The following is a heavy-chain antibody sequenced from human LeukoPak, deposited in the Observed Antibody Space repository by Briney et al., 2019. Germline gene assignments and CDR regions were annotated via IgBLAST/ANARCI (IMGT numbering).Heavy chain of an antibody. Sequence: SGPTLVNPPQTLTLTCTFSGFSLSTSGVGLGWIRQPPGKALEWLAFIFWDDDKRYSPSLKSRLTITKDTSKNQVVLTMTNLDPVDTATYYCAHRPHYSGSGSYSFQHWGQGTLVTVSS. CDR1: GFSLSTSGVG. V-gene: IGHV2-5*02. CDR2: IFWDDDK. D-gene: IGHD3-10*01. J-gene: IGHJ1*01. CDR3: AHRPHYSGSGSYSFQH.